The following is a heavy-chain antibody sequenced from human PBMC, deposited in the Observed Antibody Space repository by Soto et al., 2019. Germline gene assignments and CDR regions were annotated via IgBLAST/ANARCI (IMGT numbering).Heavy chain of an antibody. CDR1: GYTFTGYY. D-gene: IGHD2-2*01. V-gene: IGHV1-2*04. J-gene: IGHJ4*02. CDR2: INPNSGGT. Sequence: GASVKVSCKASGYTFTGYYMHWVRQAPGQGFEWMGWINPNSGGTNYAQKFQGWVTMTRDTSISTAYMELSRLRSDDTAVYYCAITAEDIVLVPARTALDYWGQGTLVTSPQ. CDR3: AITAEDIVLVPARTALDY.